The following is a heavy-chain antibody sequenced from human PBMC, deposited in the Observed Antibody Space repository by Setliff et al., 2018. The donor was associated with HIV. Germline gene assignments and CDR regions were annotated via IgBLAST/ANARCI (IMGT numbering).Heavy chain of an antibody. J-gene: IGHJ4*02. CDR1: GGSISSGDYY. CDR2: IHTSGNT. CDR3: ARQPRGRYYQYFDN. D-gene: IGHD1-26*01. Sequence: PSETLSLTCTVSGGSISSGDYYWTWIRQPAGKGLQWIGRIHTSGNTNYNPSLKSRVTISVDTSKNQFSLKLSSVTAADTAVYYCARQPRGRYYQYFDNWGQGTLVTVSS. V-gene: IGHV4-61*02.